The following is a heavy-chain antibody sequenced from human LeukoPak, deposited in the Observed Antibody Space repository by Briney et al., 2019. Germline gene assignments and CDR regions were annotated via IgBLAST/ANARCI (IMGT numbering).Heavy chain of an antibody. Sequence: PSEPLSLTCTVSGGFISRYYWSWIRQPPGKGLEWIGYIYYSGRTNYNPPLKSRVTISVDTSKNQFSLKLSSVTAADTAVYYCARDYYDSSGYYLFDYWGQGTLVTVSS. CDR2: IYYSGRT. V-gene: IGHV4-59*01. J-gene: IGHJ4*02. CDR1: GGFISRYY. D-gene: IGHD3-22*01. CDR3: ARDYYDSSGYYLFDY.